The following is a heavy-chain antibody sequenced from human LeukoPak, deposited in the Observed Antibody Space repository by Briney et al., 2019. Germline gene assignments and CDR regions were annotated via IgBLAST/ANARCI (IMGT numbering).Heavy chain of an antibody. CDR1: GYTFTGYY. J-gene: IGHJ2*01. CDR3: ASSLITPHPSYWYFDL. D-gene: IGHD3-16*01. Sequence: ASVKVSCKASGYTFTGYYMHWVRQAPGQGLEWMGWINPNSGGTNYAQKFQGRVTMTRDTSISTAYMELSRLRSDDTAVYYCASSLITPHPSYWYFDLWGRGTLVTVSS. V-gene: IGHV1-2*02. CDR2: INPNSGGT.